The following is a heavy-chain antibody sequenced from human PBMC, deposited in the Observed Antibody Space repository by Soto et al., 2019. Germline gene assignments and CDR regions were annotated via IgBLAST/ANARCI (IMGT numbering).Heavy chain of an antibody. CDR2: IDHSGST. V-gene: IGHV4-34*01. CDR3: AREKTYYDILTGYYWFDP. D-gene: IGHD3-9*01. Sequence: SETLSLTCAFYGGSFSGYYWSWIRQPPRKGLEWIGEIDHSGSTNYNPSLKSRVTISLDTSKNQFSLKLSSVTAADTAVYYCAREKTYYDILTGYYWFDPWGQGTLVTVSS. J-gene: IGHJ5*02. CDR1: GGSFSGYY.